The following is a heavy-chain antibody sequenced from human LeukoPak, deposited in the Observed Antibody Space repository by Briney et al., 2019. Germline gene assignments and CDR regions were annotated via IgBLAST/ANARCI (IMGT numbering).Heavy chain of an antibody. D-gene: IGHD2-2*01. CDR2: INPNSGGT. V-gene: IGHV1-2*02. CDR3: ARAPRGTSRKYYMDV. J-gene: IGHJ6*03. Sequence: GSVKVSCKASGYTFTGYYMHWVRQAPGQGLEWMGWINPNSGGTNYAQKFQGRVTMTRNTSISTAYMELSSLRSEDTAVYYCARAPRGTSRKYYMDVWGKGTTVTVSS. CDR1: GYTFTGYY.